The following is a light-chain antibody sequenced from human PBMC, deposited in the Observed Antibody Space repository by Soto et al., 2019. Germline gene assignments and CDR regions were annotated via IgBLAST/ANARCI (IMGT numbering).Light chain of an antibody. J-gene: IGKJ2*01. CDR3: QQYNNWPPPYT. V-gene: IGKV3-20*01. Sequence: EIVLTQSPGTLSLSIGERTTLSCRASQSVSRSSLTWYQQKPGQAPRLLISGASNRATGIPDRFSGSGSGTEFTLTISRLEPEDFAVYICQQYNNWPPPYTFGQGTKLEIK. CDR1: QSVSRSS. CDR2: GAS.